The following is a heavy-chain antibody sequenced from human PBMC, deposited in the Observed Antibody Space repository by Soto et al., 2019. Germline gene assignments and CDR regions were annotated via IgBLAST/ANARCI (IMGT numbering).Heavy chain of an antibody. D-gene: IGHD5-12*01. V-gene: IGHV1-18*01. J-gene: IGHJ6*02. CDR3: ARGGDVNYYHGMDV. CDR1: GSTFTSYV. Sequence: QFRWVKSGGEGKKPGASGNLSCTAPGSTFTSYVISWGRQAPGQGLEWMGWISAYNGKTNYAQNVQGRVTMTTDTSTRTAYMDLRSLRSDDTAVYYCARGGDVNYYHGMDVWGQGTTVTVSS. CDR2: ISAYNGKT.